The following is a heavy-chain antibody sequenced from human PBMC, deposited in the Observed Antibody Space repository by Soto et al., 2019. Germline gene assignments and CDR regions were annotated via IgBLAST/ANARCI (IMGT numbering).Heavy chain of an antibody. D-gene: IGHD2-21*02. Sequence: GASVKVSCKSSVYRFTSYGSICVRQAPGQGLEWMGWISAYNGKTNYAQNLQGRVTMTTETSTRTAYMELRSLRSDDTAVYYCARVRNIVVVTADAFDIWGQGTMVTVSS. CDR1: VYRFTSYG. J-gene: IGHJ3*02. CDR2: ISAYNGKT. CDR3: ARVRNIVVVTADAFDI. V-gene: IGHV1-18*01.